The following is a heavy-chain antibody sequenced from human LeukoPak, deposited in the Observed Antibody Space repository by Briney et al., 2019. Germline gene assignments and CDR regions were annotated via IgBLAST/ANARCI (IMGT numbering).Heavy chain of an antibody. CDR1: GGSISSYY. D-gene: IGHD3-10*01. CDR2: MYYSGST. J-gene: IGHJ3*02. V-gene: IGHV4-59*12. Sequence: PSETLSLTCTVSGGSISSYYWSWSRQPPGKGLEWIGYMYYSGSTNYNPSLKSRVTISVDTSKNQFSLKLSSVTAADTAVYYCARVKRGHAFDIWGQGTMVTVSS. CDR3: ARVKRGHAFDI.